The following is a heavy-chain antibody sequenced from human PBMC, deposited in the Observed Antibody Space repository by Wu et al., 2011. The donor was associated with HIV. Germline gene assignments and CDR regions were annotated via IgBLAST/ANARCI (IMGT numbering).Heavy chain of an antibody. D-gene: IGHD1-26*01. J-gene: IGHJ3*02. CDR3: AREVVGDIISAVFFDI. CDR1: GGTFSSYA. V-gene: IGHV1-8*02. Sequence: QVQLVQSGAEVKKPGSSVKVSCKASGGTFSSYAINWVRQATGQGLEWMGWMNPNSGYTGYAQKFQGRLTMTRNTSITTAYMELSSLRSEDTAVYYCAREVVGDIISAVFFDIWGLRDNGHRLF. CDR2: MNPNSGYT.